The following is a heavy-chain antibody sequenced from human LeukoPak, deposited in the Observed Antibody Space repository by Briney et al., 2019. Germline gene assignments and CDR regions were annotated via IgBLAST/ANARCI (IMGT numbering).Heavy chain of an antibody. V-gene: IGHV3-66*01. CDR1: GFTVSTNY. J-gene: IGHJ4*02. D-gene: IGHD3-22*01. CDR2: IYSGGST. CDR3: AKAKVDSSGFGADY. Sequence: GGSLRLSCAASGFTVSTNYMSWVRQAPGKRLDWVSVIYSGGSTYYADSVRGRFTISRDNSKNTVYLQMNSLRAEDTAVYYCAKAKVDSSGFGADYWGQGTLVTVSS.